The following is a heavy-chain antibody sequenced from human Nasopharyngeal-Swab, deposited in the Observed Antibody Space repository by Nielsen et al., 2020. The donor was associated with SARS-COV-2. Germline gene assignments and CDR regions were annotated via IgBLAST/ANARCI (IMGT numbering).Heavy chain of an antibody. CDR2: IYTSGST. Sequence: SETLSLTCTVSGGPISSGSYYWSWIRQPAGKGLEWIGRIYTSGSTNYNPSLKSRVTISVDTSKNQFSLKLSSVTAADTAVYYCARASTRIPNAFDIWGQGTMVTVSS. CDR1: GGPISSGSYY. CDR3: ARASTRIPNAFDI. J-gene: IGHJ3*02. D-gene: IGHD2-21*01. V-gene: IGHV4-61*02.